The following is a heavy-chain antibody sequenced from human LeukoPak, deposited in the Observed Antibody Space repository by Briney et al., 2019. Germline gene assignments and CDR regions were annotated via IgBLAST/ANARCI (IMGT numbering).Heavy chain of an antibody. CDR3: ARDRLDYYDSSGSYH. CDR1: GYTFTAYY. J-gene: IGHJ5*02. D-gene: IGHD3-22*01. Sequence: ASVKVSCKASGYTFTAYYMHWVRQAPGQGLEWMGWINPNSGGTNYAQKFQGRVTMTRDTSISTAYMELSRLRSDDTAVYYCARDRLDYYDSSGSYHWGQGTLVTVSS. V-gene: IGHV1-2*02. CDR2: INPNSGGT.